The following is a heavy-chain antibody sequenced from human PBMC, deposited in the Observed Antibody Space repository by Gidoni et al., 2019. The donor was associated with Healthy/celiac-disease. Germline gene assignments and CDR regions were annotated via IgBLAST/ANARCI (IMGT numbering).Heavy chain of an antibody. J-gene: IGHJ4*02. D-gene: IGHD3-3*01. V-gene: IGHV1-18*01. Sequence: QVQLVQSGAEVKKPGASVKVSCKASGYTFPSYGISGVRQAPGQGLEWLGWISAYNGNTNYAQKLQGRVTMTTDTSTSTAYMELRSLRSDDTAVYYCARDLRRTIFGVVDYWGQGTLVTVSS. CDR3: ARDLRRTIFGVVDY. CDR1: GYTFPSYG. CDR2: ISAYNGNT.